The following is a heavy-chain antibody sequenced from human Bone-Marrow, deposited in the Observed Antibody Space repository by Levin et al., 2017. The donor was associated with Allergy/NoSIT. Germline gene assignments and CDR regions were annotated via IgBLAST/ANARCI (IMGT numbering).Heavy chain of an antibody. CDR2: IRTKVNSYGT. Sequence: LSLTCAASGFTFSGSAMHWVRPASGKGLEWVGRIRTKVNSYGTAYAASVKGRFIISRDDSKNTAYLQMNSLKTEDTAVYYCTRQERISLVRGAPDDAFDIWGQGTMVTVSS. CDR1: GFTFSGSA. J-gene: IGHJ3*02. D-gene: IGHD3-10*01. V-gene: IGHV3-73*01. CDR3: TRQERISLVRGAPDDAFDI.